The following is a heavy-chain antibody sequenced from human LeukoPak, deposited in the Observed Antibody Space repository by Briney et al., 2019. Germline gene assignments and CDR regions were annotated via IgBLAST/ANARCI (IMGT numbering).Heavy chain of an antibody. J-gene: IGHJ6*03. Sequence: SVKVSCKASGGTFSSYAISWVRQAPGQGLEWMGGIIPIFGTANYAQKFQGRVTITTDESTSTAYMELSSLRSEDTAVYYCARTAPGTSFGGYYYYMAVWGKGTTVTVSS. V-gene: IGHV1-69*05. D-gene: IGHD1/OR15-1a*01. CDR2: IIPIFGTA. CDR3: ARTAPGTSFGGYYYYMAV. CDR1: GGTFSSYA.